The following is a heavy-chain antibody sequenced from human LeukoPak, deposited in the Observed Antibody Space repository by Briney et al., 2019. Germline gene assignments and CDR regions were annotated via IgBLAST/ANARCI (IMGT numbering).Heavy chain of an antibody. CDR3: ARDLPVLRFLEWLLGATFDI. D-gene: IGHD3-3*01. Sequence: GRSLRLSCAASGFTFSSYAMHWVRQAPGKGLEWVAVISYDGSNKYYADSVKGRFTISRDNSKNTLYLQMNSLRAEDTAVYYCARDLPVLRFLEWLLGATFDIWGQGTMVTVSS. CDR2: ISYDGSNK. CDR1: GFTFSSYA. V-gene: IGHV3-30-3*01. J-gene: IGHJ3*02.